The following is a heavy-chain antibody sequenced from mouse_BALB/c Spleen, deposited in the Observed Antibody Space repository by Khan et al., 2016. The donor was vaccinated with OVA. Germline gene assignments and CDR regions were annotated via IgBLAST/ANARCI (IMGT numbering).Heavy chain of an antibody. CDR2: ISSAGTYT. CDR3: ANGNYGLFAY. Sequence: EVELVESGGGLVKPGGSLKLSCAASGFTFSSFVMSWVRQTPEKRLEWVATISSAGTYTYFPDSVKGRFTISRDNAKNTLYLQMTSQRSEDTAKYYYANGNYGLFAYLGQGTLVTVSA. CDR1: GFTFSSFV. J-gene: IGHJ3*01. D-gene: IGHD2-1*01. V-gene: IGHV5-9-1*01.